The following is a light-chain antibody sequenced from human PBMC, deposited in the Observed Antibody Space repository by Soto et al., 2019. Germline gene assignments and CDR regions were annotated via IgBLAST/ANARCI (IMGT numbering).Light chain of an antibody. V-gene: IGLV2-14*01. CDR1: SSDVGGYNY. J-gene: IGLJ1*01. CDR2: EVS. CDR3: ASYTSSSTHYV. Sequence: QSVLTQPASVSGSPGQSITISCTGTSSDVGGYNYVSWYQQHPGKAPKLMIFEVSYRPSGVSNRFSGSKSGNTASLTISGLQSEDEADYYCASYTSSSTHYVFGTGTQLTVL.